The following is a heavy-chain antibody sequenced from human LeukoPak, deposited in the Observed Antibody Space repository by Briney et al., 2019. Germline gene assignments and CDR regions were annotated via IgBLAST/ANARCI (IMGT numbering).Heavy chain of an antibody. J-gene: IGHJ4*02. CDR3: ARDPTQYLRYGYFDY. CDR2: INNVGSHI. V-gene: IGHV3-21*01. D-gene: IGHD4-11*01. CDR1: GFTFSSSA. Sequence: SGGSLRLSCAASGFTFSSSAMNWVRQAPGKGLGWVSSINNVGSHIYYAGSVRGRFTISRDNAKNLLYLQMDSLRAEDTAVHYCARDPTQYLRYGYFDYWGQGTLVTVSS.